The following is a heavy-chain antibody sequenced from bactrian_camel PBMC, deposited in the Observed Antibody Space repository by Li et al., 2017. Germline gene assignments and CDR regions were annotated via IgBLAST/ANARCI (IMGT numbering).Heavy chain of an antibody. CDR1: GRKLNEPG. D-gene: IGHD1*01. CDR2: INNDGKT. J-gene: IGHJ4*01. V-gene: IGHV3S53*01. Sequence: HVQLVESGGVSVQAGGSLRLSCKVSGRKLNEPGMGWYRQAPGNECEWVSTINNDGKTYYANSVKGRFTISQDSARITAYLQMVSLKPEDTAVYYCVPVALEERDGIVSRARWSQGTQVTVS.